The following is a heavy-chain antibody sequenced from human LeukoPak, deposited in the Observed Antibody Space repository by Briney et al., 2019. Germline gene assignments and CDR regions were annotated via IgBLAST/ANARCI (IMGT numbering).Heavy chain of an antibody. V-gene: IGHV4-34*01. CDR3: ASPAVAGIRGTYDYYYGMDV. J-gene: IGHJ6*04. Sequence: SETLSLTCAVYGGSFSGYYWSWIRQPPGKGLEWIGEINHSGSTNYNPSLKSRVTISVDTSKNQFSLKLSSVTAADSAVYYCASPAVAGIRGTYDYYYGMDVWGKGTTVTVSS. CDR1: GGSFSGYY. CDR2: INHSGST. D-gene: IGHD6-19*01.